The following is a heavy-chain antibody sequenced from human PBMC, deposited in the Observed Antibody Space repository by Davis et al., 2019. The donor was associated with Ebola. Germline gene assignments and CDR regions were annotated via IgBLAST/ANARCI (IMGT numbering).Heavy chain of an antibody. J-gene: IGHJ5*02. CDR2: IYYSGST. CDR3: ARHELYYYDSSGYYHTNWFDP. V-gene: IGHV4-59*08. Sequence: MPSETLSLTCTVSGGYISGYYWSWIRQPPGKGLEWIGYIYYSGSTNYNPSLKSRVTISVDTSKNQFSLTLSSVTAADTAVYYCARHELYYYDSSGYYHTNWFDPWGQGTLVTVSS. CDR1: GGYISGYY. D-gene: IGHD3-22*01.